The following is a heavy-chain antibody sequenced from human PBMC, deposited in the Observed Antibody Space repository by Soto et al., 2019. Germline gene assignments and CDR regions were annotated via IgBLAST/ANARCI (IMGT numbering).Heavy chain of an antibody. Sequence: SETLSLACTVSGGCISSGGYYWSWILQHPGKGLEWILYIYYIGITYYNPSLKSRVTISVDTSKNQFSLKLSSVDAAXTAXXXCARAYYYDSSPPGYWGQGTLVTVSS. CDR3: ARAYYYDSSPPGY. CDR1: GGCISSGGYY. V-gene: IGHV4-31*03. J-gene: IGHJ4*02. D-gene: IGHD3-22*01. CDR2: IYYIGIT.